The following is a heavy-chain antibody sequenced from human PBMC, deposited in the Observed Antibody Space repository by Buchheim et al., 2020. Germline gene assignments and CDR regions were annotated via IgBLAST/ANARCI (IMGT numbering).Heavy chain of an antibody. D-gene: IGHD3-3*01. CDR2: IYYSGST. J-gene: IGHJ5*02. CDR1: GGSISSGGYY. Sequence: QVQLQESGPGLVKPSQTLSLTCTVSGGSISSGGYYWSWIRQHPGKGLEWIGYIYYSGSTYYNPSLKSRVTLPVDTSKNQFSLKLSSVTAADTAVYYCARAERLGYDFWSGYSEFDPWGQGTL. CDR3: ARAERLGYDFWSGYSEFDP. V-gene: IGHV4-31*03.